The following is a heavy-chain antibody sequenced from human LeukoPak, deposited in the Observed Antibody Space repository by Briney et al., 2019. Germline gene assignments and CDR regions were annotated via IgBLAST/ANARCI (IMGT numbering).Heavy chain of an antibody. V-gene: IGHV3-23*01. D-gene: IGHD2-15*01. CDR1: GFTFSSYA. J-gene: IGHJ4*02. CDR2: ISGSGDSK. CDR3: AKDSPHCSGRSCYADFDY. Sequence: PGGSLRLSCAASGFTFSSYAMSWVRQAPGKGLEWVSAISGSGDSKYYADSVKGRFTISRDNFKNTLFLQMNSLRAEDTAVYYCAKDSPHCSGRSCYADFDYWGQGTLLTVSS.